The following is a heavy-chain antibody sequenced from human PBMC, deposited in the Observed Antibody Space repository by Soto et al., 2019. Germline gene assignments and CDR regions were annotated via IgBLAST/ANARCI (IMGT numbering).Heavy chain of an antibody. J-gene: IGHJ6*02. Sequence: SCAASGFTFSSYGMHWVRQAPGKGLEWVAVISYDGSNKYYADSVKGRFTISRDNSKNTLYLQMNSLRAEDTAVYYCAKDYDYLLAVWGQGTTVTVSS. CDR3: AKDYDYLLAV. CDR1: GFTFSSYG. D-gene: IGHD5-12*01. V-gene: IGHV3-30*18. CDR2: ISYDGSNK.